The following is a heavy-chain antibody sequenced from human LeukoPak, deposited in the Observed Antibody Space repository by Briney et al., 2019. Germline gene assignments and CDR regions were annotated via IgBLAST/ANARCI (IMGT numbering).Heavy chain of an antibody. Sequence: GGSLRLSCVVSALTFRRYRNNWVRQPPGKGLEQASSITGSSSHIFYTDSVKGRFTISRDNGKNSAYLQMDSLRAEDTAVYFCATSITYFDLWSGRDWMDHWGQGTLVIVSS. CDR2: ITGSSSHI. J-gene: IGHJ5*02. CDR1: ALTFRRYR. D-gene: IGHD3-3*01. CDR3: ATSITYFDLWSGRDWMDH. V-gene: IGHV3-21*01.